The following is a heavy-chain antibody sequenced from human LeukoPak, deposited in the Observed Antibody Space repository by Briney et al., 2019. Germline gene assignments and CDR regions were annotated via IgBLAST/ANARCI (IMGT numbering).Heavy chain of an antibody. Sequence: PGGSLRLSCAASGFTFSDYWMSWMRQAPGKGLEWVANIKYDGDEEYYVDSVKGRFTISRDNAKNSLYLQLNSLRVEDTAVYYCKSGGAAPGSFDNWGQGTLVTVSS. J-gene: IGHJ4*02. V-gene: IGHV3-7*01. D-gene: IGHD6-13*01. CDR2: IKYDGDEE. CDR3: KSGGAAPGSFDN. CDR1: GFTFSDYW.